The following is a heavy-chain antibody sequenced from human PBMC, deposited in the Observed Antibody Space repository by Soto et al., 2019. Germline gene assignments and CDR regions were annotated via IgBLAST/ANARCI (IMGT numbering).Heavy chain of an antibody. J-gene: IGHJ5*02. CDR1: GASITSAY. Sequence: QVQLQESGPGLVKPSDTLSLTCSVSGASITSAYWNWIRQPPGQGLEWVGYIYYIGSTNYNPSLKSRVTMSLDTSNNQLSLDLRFVTAADTAVYYCARGKNWFDRWGQGTLVTVSS. V-gene: IGHV4-59*08. CDR2: IYYIGST. CDR3: ARGKNWFDR.